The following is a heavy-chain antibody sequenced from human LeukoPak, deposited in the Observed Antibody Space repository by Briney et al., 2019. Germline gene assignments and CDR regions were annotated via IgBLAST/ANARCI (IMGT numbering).Heavy chain of an antibody. J-gene: IGHJ4*02. CDR1: GFTFSSYW. CDR2: IKQDGGEI. Sequence: GGSLRLSCAASGFTFSSYWMSWVRQAPGKGLEWVANIKQDGGEIYYVDSVKGRFTISRDNARNSLSLQMNSLRAEDTAVYYCARDKVVGATHFDYWGQGTLVTVSS. CDR3: ARDKVVGATHFDY. D-gene: IGHD1-26*01. V-gene: IGHV3-7*01.